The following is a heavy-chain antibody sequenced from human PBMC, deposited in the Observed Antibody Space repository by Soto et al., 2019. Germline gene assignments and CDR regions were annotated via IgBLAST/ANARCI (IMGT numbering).Heavy chain of an antibody. D-gene: IGHD2-15*01. CDR2: ITTYNGNT. CDR3: ARFSGGVYHTYYLYYGMDV. CDR1: GYSFTSYG. V-gene: IGHV1-18*04. J-gene: IGHJ6*02. Sequence: ASVKVSCKASGYSFTSYGISWVRQAPGQGLDWMGWITTYNGNTKYAQDLQGRVTMTTDTSTSTAYMELRSLRSDDTAVYYCARFSGGVYHTYYLYYGMDVWGQGNTVTVSS.